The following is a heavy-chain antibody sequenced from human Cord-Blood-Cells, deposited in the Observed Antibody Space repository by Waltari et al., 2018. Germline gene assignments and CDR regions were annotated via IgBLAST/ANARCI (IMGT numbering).Heavy chain of an antibody. CDR2: IKQSGRT. CDR3: AGNYDFWSGYYY. D-gene: IGHD3-3*01. Sequence: QVQLQQWGAGLLKPSETLSPTCAVFGGSFSGYHWSRIRPPPGTGLEWMWEIKQSGRTNHNPSLKRRVTISVDTSKNQFSLKRSSVTAADTAVYYCAGNYDFWSGYYYWGQGTLVTVSS. J-gene: IGHJ4*02. CDR1: GGSFSGYH. V-gene: IGHV4-34*01.